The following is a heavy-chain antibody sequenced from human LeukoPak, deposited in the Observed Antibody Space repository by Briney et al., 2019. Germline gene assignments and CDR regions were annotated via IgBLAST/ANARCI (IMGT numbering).Heavy chain of an antibody. CDR3: ARTVANYYYYYMDV. Sequence: SLKVSCKASGGTFISYAISWVRQAPGQGLEWMGGIIPIFGTANYAQKFQGRVTITTDESTSTAYMELSSLRSEDTAVYYCARTVANYYYYYMDVWGKGTTVTVSS. D-gene: IGHD5-12*01. CDR1: GGTFISYA. CDR2: IIPIFGTA. J-gene: IGHJ6*03. V-gene: IGHV1-69*05.